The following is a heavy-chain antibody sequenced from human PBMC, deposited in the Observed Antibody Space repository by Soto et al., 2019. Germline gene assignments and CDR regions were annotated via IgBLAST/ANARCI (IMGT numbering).Heavy chain of an antibody. CDR3: ARVFDSSGSGGLDY. J-gene: IGHJ4*02. CDR2: ISSSSSYI. CDR1: GFTFSSYS. Sequence: GGSLRLSCAASGFTFSSYSMNWVRQAPGKGLEWVSSISSSSSYIYYADSVKGRFTISRDNAKNSLYLQMNSLRAEDTAVYYCARVFDSSGSGGLDYWGQGTLVTVSS. D-gene: IGHD3-22*01. V-gene: IGHV3-21*01.